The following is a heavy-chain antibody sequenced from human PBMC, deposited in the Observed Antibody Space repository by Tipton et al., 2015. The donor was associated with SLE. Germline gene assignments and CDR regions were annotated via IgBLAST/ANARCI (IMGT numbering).Heavy chain of an antibody. Sequence: TLSLTCTVSGGSISSGGYYWSWIRQPPGKGLEWIGEISDSEITDYNPSLKSRVNISADTSKNQFSLRLTSVTAADTAVYYCVRGLGEIDYGDYGDLWGQGTLVTVSS. CDR2: ISDSEIT. D-gene: IGHD4-17*01. CDR3: VRGLGEIDYGDYGDL. J-gene: IGHJ5*02. CDR1: GGSISSGGYY. V-gene: IGHV4-31*03.